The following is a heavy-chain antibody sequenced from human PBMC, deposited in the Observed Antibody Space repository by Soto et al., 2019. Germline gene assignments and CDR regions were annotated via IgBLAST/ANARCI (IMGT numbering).Heavy chain of an antibody. J-gene: IGHJ5*02. CDR3: ARSKIQALNWFDP. Sequence: QVQLQESGPGLVKPSETLSLTCTVSGGSISSYYWSWIRQPPGKGLEWIGYIYYSGSTNYNPSLKSRVTISVDTSKNQFSLKLSSVTAADTAVYYCARSKIQALNWFDPWGHGTLVTVSS. CDR2: IYYSGST. CDR1: GGSISSYY. V-gene: IGHV4-59*08. D-gene: IGHD1-1*01.